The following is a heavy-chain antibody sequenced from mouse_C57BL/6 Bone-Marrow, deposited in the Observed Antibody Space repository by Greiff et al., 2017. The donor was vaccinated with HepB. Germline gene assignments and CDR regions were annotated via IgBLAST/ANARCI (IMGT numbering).Heavy chain of an antibody. CDR2: IDPETGGT. Sequence: ESGAELVRPGASVTLSCKASGYTFTDYEMHWVKQTPVHGLEWIGAIDPETGGTAYNQKFKGKAILTADKSSSTAYMELRSLTSEDSAVYYCTRKGSRDFDVWGTGTTVTVSS. J-gene: IGHJ1*03. CDR3: TRKGSRDFDV. D-gene: IGHD1-1*02. CDR1: GYTFTDYE. V-gene: IGHV1-15*01.